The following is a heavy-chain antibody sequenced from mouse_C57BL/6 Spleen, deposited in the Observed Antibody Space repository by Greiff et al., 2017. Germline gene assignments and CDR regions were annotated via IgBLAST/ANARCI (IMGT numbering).Heavy chain of an antibody. V-gene: IGHV1-62-2*01. CDR3: ARHGLNWDPFDY. Sequence: QVQLQQSGAELVKPGASVKLSCKASGYTFTEYTIHWVKQRPGQGLEWIGRFYPGSGSIKYNEKFKDKATLTADKSYSTVYMELSRLTAEDSAVYFCARHGLNWDPFDYWGQGTTLTVSS. CDR2: FYPGSGSI. D-gene: IGHD4-1*01. CDR1: GYTFTEYT. J-gene: IGHJ2*01.